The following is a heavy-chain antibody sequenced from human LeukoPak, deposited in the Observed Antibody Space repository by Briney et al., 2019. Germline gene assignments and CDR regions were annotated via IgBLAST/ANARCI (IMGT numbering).Heavy chain of an antibody. CDR3: PRGPSSGWFLSQFDH. J-gene: IGHJ4*02. V-gene: IGHV1-2*02. Sequence: AAVKVSCKASGYTFTGYYMHWVRQAPGQGLEWMGWINPYSGGTDYAQRFQGRITMTRDTSISTAYMELSRLRSDDTAVYYCPRGPSSGWFLSQFDHWGQGTLVTVSS. CDR1: GYTFTGYY. D-gene: IGHD6-19*01. CDR2: INPYSGGT.